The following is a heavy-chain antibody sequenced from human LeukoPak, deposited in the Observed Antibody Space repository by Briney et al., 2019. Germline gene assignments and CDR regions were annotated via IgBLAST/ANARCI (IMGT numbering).Heavy chain of an antibody. CDR3: VREGIHSSLMIYYYYYMDV. CDR1: GFTFDDYA. CDR2: ISWNSGSI. J-gene: IGHJ6*03. V-gene: IGHV3-9*03. Sequence: GGSLRLSCAASGFTFDDYAMHWVRQAPGKGLEWVSGISWNSGSIGYADSVKGRFTISRDNAKNSLYLQMNSLRAEDMALYYCVREGIHSSLMIYYYYYMDVWGKGTTVTVSS. D-gene: IGHD6-6*01.